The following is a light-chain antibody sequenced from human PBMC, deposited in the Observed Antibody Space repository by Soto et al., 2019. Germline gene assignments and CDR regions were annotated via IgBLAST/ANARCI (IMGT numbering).Light chain of an antibody. CDR1: QSVISY. V-gene: IGKV3-11*01. Sequence: EIVLTQSPVTLSLSPGERATLSCRASQSVISYLAWYQQKPGQAPRLLIYDTSNRATGIPARFSGSGSGTDFTLTISSLEPVDFAVYYCQQRSQWPPLTFGGGTKVEIK. J-gene: IGKJ4*01. CDR3: QQRSQWPPLT. CDR2: DTS.